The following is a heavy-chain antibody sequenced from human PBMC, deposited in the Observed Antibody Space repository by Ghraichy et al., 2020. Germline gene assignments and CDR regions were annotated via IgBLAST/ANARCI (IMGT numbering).Heavy chain of an antibody. J-gene: IGHJ3*02. CDR2: IYGSGTT. V-gene: IGHV4-59*01. D-gene: IGHD3-22*01. CDR1: GGSMSSYY. Sequence: SETLSLTCTVSGGSMSSYYWSWIRQSPGKGLEWIGYIYGSGTTNYNPSLKSRVTMSVDTSKNQFSLKMSSVTAADTAVYYCARPAHLSSGHARAFDIWGQGTTVTVSS. CDR3: ARPAHLSSGHARAFDI.